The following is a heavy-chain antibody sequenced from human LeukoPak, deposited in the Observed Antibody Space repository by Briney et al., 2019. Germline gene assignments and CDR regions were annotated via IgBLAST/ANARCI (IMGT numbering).Heavy chain of an antibody. CDR3: AKDTRYYDFWSGYYYYFDY. J-gene: IGHJ4*02. Sequence: GGSLRLSCAASGFTFSSYAMSWVRQAPGKGLEWVSAISGSGGSTYYADSVKGRFTISRDNSKNTLYLQMNSPRAEDTAVYYCAKDTRYYDFWSGYYYYFDYWGQGTLVTVSS. D-gene: IGHD3-3*01. CDR2: ISGSGGST. CDR1: GFTFSSYA. V-gene: IGHV3-23*01.